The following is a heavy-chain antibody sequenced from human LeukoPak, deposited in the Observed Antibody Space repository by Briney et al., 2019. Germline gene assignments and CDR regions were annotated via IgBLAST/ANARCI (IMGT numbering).Heavy chain of an antibody. CDR1: GGSISSYY. D-gene: IGHD5-18*01. Sequence: SETLSLTCTVSGGSISSYYWSWIRQPAGNGLEWIGRIYTSGSTNYNPSLKSRVTISVDTSKNQFSLKLSSVTAADTAVYYCARGLVTSGRNWFDPWGQGTLVTVSS. J-gene: IGHJ5*02. CDR2: IYTSGST. CDR3: ARGLVTSGRNWFDP. V-gene: IGHV4-4*07.